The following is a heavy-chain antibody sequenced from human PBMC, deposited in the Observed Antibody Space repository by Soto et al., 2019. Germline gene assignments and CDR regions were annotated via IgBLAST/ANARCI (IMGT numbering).Heavy chain of an antibody. V-gene: IGHV3-30*18. J-gene: IGHJ4*02. CDR1: GCTFSTYG. D-gene: IGHD3-10*01. CDR2: ISYDGSNK. Sequence: WGPLRLSCAASGCTFSTYGMHWVRQAPGKGLEWVAFISYDGSNKYYADSVKGRFTISRDNSKNTLYLQMNSLRAEDTAVYYCAKNPRLGFEELLGLSWAFDYWGQGTLVIVSS. CDR3: AKNPRLGFEELLGLSWAFDY.